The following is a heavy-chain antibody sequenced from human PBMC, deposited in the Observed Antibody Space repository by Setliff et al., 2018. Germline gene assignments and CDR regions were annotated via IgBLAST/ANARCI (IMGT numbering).Heavy chain of an antibody. CDR2: MYYSGTT. Sequence: ASETLSLTCNVPGGSIRSYYWSWIRQPPGKGPEWIGYMYYSGTTNYNPSLKSRATISVDTSKNQFSLRLSSVTAADTAVYYCARHDVMVRWFDYWGQGTLVTVSS. D-gene: IGHD3-10*01. CDR1: GGSIRSYY. J-gene: IGHJ4*02. CDR3: ARHDVMVRWFDY. V-gene: IGHV4-59*08.